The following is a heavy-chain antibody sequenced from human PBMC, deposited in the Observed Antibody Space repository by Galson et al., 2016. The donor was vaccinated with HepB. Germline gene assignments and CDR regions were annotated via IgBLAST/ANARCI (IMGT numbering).Heavy chain of an antibody. J-gene: IGHJ5*02. V-gene: IGHV1-2*02. Sequence: VQVSCKASGYTFTGCYMHWVRQAPGQGLEWMGWINPNSGGTNYAQKFQGRVTMTRDTSISTAYMELSRLRSDDTAVYYCARGGTSITMIVVVNGWFDPWGQGTLVTVSS. D-gene: IGHD3-22*01. CDR2: INPNSGGT. CDR1: GYTFTGCY. CDR3: ARGGTSITMIVVVNGWFDP.